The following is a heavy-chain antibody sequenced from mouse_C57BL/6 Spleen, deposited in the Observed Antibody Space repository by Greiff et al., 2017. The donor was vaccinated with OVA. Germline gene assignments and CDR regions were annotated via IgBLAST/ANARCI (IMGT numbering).Heavy chain of an antibody. CDR2: IHPNSGST. V-gene: IGHV1-64*01. D-gene: IGHD1-3*01. Sequence: VQLQQPGAELVKPGASVKLSCKASGYTFTSYWMHWVKQRPGQGLEWIGMIHPNSGSTNYNEKFKSKATLTVDKSSSTAYMQLSSLTSEDSAVYYGARRGPKLLWYFDVWGTGTTVTVSS. CDR1: GYTFTSYW. J-gene: IGHJ1*03. CDR3: ARRGPKLLWYFDV.